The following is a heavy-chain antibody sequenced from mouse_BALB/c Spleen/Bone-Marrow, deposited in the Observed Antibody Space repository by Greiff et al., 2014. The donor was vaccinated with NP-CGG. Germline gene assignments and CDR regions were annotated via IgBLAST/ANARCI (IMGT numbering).Heavy chain of an antibody. CDR3: ARLEGNYGSTFAY. J-gene: IGHJ3*01. CDR1: GYSFTSYW. Sequence: VQLQQSGAELVRPGASVKLSCKASGYSFTSYWMNWVKQRPGHGLEWIGMIRPSDTETRLNQRFKDKATLTVDKSSSTAYMQLNSPTSEDSAVYYCARLEGNYGSTFAYWGQGTLVTVSA. CDR2: IRPSDTET. V-gene: IGHV1-61*01. D-gene: IGHD1-1*01.